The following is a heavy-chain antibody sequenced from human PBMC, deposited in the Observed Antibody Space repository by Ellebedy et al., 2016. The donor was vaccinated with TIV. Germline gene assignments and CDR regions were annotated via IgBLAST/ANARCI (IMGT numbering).Heavy chain of an antibody. Sequence: GESLKISCVASGFTFSDYGMHWVRQAPGKGLEWVAVISNDGRSKYHVDSVKGRFTISRDNSKSTLYLQMDRLRADDTAVYYCAPGGTTKVKKGFGYWGQGTLVTVSS. CDR2: ISNDGRSK. CDR3: APGGTTKVKKGFGY. CDR1: GFTFSDYG. V-gene: IGHV3-30*03. J-gene: IGHJ4*02. D-gene: IGHD4-17*01.